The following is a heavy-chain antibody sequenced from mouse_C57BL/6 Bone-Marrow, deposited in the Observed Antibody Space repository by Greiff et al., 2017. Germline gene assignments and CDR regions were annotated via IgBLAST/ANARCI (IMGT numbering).Heavy chain of an antibody. CDR2: IYPGDGDT. D-gene: IGHD1-1*01. CDR1: GYAFSSYW. V-gene: IGHV1-80*01. Sequence: QVQLQQSGAELVKPGASVKISCKASGYAFSSYWMNWVKQRPGKGLEWIGQIYPGDGDTNYNGKFKGKATLTADKSSSTAYMQRSSLTSEDSAVYFCARYYGSSYSDYFDYWGQGTTLTVSS. J-gene: IGHJ2*01. CDR3: ARYYGSSYSDYFDY.